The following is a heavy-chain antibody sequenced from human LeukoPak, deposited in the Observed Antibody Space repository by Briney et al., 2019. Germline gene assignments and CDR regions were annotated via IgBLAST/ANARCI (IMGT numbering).Heavy chain of an antibody. CDR1: GFNFRAYW. V-gene: IGHV3-74*01. D-gene: IGHD6-6*01. Sequence: PGGSLRLSCTTSGFNFRAYWMHWVRQAPGKGLVWVSRINTDGSSTSYADSVKGRFTISRDNAKNTLYLQMNSLRAEDTAVYYCAIGGREGLEYSSSSYTDYWGQGTLVTVSS. CDR3: AIGGREGLEYSSSSYTDY. CDR2: INTDGSST. J-gene: IGHJ4*02.